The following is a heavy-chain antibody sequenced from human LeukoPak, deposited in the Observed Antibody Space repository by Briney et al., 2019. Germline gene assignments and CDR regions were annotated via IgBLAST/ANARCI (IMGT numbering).Heavy chain of an antibody. Sequence: GGSLRLSCAASGFTFSSYAMSWVRQAPGKGLEWVSAISGSGGSTYYADSVEGRFTISRDNSKNTLYLQMNSLRAEDTAVYYCAKDGYRSGWTFDYWGQGTLVTVSS. CDR3: AKDGYRSGWTFDY. CDR2: ISGSGGST. D-gene: IGHD6-19*01. V-gene: IGHV3-23*01. CDR1: GFTFSSYA. J-gene: IGHJ4*02.